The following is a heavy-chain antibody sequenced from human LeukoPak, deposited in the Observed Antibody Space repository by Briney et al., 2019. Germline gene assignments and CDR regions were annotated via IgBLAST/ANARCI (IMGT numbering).Heavy chain of an antibody. D-gene: IGHD4-17*01. J-gene: IGHJ4*02. Sequence: GGSLRLSCAASGFTFSSYAMSWVRQAPGKGLEWVSVISGSGGSTSYADSVKGRFTISRDNSKNTLYLQMNSLRAEDTAVYYCAKRGHYGDYVLGYWGQGTLVTVSS. V-gene: IGHV3-23*01. CDR3: AKRGHYGDYVLGY. CDR2: ISGSGGST. CDR1: GFTFSSYA.